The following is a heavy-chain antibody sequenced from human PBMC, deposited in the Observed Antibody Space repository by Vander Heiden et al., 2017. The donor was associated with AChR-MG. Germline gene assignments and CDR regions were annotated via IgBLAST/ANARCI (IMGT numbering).Heavy chain of an antibody. CDR1: GFPFSSYS. D-gene: IGHD1-26*01. V-gene: IGHV3-48*02. Sequence: EVQLVESGGGLVQPGGSLSLSCAASGFPFSSYSMNGVRQAPGKGLEWVSYISSSSSTIYYADSVKGRFTISRDNAKNSLYLQMNSLRDEDTAVYYCARDSGSYGRRFDIWGQGTMVTVSS. CDR2: ISSSSSTI. J-gene: IGHJ3*02. CDR3: ARDSGSYGRRFDI.